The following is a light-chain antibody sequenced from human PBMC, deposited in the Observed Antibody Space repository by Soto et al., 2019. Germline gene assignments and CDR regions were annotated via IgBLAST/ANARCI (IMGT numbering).Light chain of an antibody. CDR3: QQYGSSPPRLT. Sequence: EIVLTQSPGTLSLSPGERATLSCRASQSVSSSYLAWYQQKPGQAPRLLIYGASSRATGIPDRFSGSGCGTDFTLTISRLEPEDFAVYYCQQYGSSPPRLTFGGGTKVEIK. CDR1: QSVSSSY. J-gene: IGKJ4*01. V-gene: IGKV3-20*01. CDR2: GAS.